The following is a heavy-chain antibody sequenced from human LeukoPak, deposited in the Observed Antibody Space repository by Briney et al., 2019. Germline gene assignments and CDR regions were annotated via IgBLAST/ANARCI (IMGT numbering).Heavy chain of an antibody. Sequence: PGGSLRLSCAASGFTFSTHWMSWVRQAPGRGLEWVSSIGGSGYSTYYADSVKGRFTISRDNSENTLHLQMSSLRAEDTAVYYCAKSGSTSPKGIDYWGQGTLVTVSS. J-gene: IGHJ4*02. D-gene: IGHD2-2*01. V-gene: IGHV3-23*01. CDR3: AKSGSTSPKGIDY. CDR2: IGGSGYST. CDR1: GFTFSTHW.